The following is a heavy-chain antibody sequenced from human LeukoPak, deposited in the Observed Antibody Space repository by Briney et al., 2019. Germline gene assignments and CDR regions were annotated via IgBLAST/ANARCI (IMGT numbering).Heavy chain of an antibody. V-gene: IGHV3-23*01. Sequence: GGSLRLSCEGSGFTFTSYAMHWVRQAPGKGLECVSSISASGSGTFYTDSMNGRFTISRDNAKKTFFLQMKNLRLGDTALYYCAKGRDTSGRQNFDFWGQGTLVTVSS. CDR2: ISASGSGT. CDR3: AKGRDTSGRQNFDF. D-gene: IGHD6-19*01. CDR1: GFTFTSYA. J-gene: IGHJ4*02.